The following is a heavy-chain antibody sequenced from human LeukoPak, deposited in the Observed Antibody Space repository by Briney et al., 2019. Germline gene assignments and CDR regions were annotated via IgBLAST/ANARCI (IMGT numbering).Heavy chain of an antibody. Sequence: GGSLRLSCAASGFTFSSYAMHWVRQAPGKGLEYVSAISSNGGSTYYANSVKGRFTISRDNSKNTLYLQMGSLRAEDMAVYYCARVAIAAARSGWFDPWGQGTLVTVSS. CDR3: ARVAIAAARSGWFDP. J-gene: IGHJ5*02. V-gene: IGHV3-64*01. D-gene: IGHD6-13*01. CDR1: GFTFSSYA. CDR2: ISSNGGST.